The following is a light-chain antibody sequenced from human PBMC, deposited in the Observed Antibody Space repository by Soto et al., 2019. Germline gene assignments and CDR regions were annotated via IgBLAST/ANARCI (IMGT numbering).Light chain of an antibody. Sequence: DIQLTQSPSFLSASVGDRVTITCRASQGINSSVAWYQQKSGKAPKLLIYAASTLQSGVPSRFSGSGSGTEFTLTISSLQPEDFAIYHCHQLKSYPLTFGGGTKVEIK. CDR3: HQLKSYPLT. J-gene: IGKJ4*01. V-gene: IGKV1-9*01. CDR1: QGINSS. CDR2: AAS.